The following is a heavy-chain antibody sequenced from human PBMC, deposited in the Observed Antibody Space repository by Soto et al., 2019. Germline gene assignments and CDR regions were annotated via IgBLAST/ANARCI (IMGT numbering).Heavy chain of an antibody. CDR3: AGDRGDSIDY. Sequence: QVQLQESGPGLVKPSETLSLTCTVSGGSISSYYWNWIRQPPGKELEYIGYNYYSGTTYYNPSLRARAPIPVATSTKPLPRKLTSVPAADTAFYSGAGDRGDSIDYWGQGILVTVSS. CDR1: GGSISSYY. CDR2: NYYSGTT. D-gene: IGHD2-21*02. J-gene: IGHJ4*02. V-gene: IGHV4-59*01.